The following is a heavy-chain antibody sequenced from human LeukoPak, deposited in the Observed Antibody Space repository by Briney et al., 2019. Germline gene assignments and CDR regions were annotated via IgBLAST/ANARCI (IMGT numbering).Heavy chain of an antibody. V-gene: IGHV4-39*01. J-gene: IGHJ4*02. Sequence: PSETLSLICTVSSGSISSYYWGWIRQPPGKGLEWIASFYYSGNTYYNPPLQSRVSISVDTSKSQFSLSLNSVTAADTAVYYCTRYGDRSNREFDYWGQGTLVTVSS. CDR2: FYYSGNT. CDR1: SGSISSYY. D-gene: IGHD2-21*02. CDR3: TRYGDRSNREFDY.